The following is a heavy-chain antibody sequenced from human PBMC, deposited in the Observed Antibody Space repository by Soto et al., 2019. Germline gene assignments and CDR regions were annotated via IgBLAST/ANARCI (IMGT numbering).Heavy chain of an antibody. CDR1: GFTFRNHG. CDR2: IWYDGSEK. D-gene: IGHD1-1*01. V-gene: IGHV3-33*01. Sequence: QVQLVESGGGVVQPGRSLRLSCEGSGFTFRNHGMHWIRQFPGKGLEWLAVIWYDGSEKYYADSVKGRFTISRDNSSNALYLPMNSLKGEETASYYCARWSNNKVVDPWGQGNVVTVS. CDR3: ARWSNNKVVDP. J-gene: IGHJ5*02.